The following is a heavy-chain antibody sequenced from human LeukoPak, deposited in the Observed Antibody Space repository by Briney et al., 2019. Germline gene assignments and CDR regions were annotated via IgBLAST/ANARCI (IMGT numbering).Heavy chain of an antibody. J-gene: IGHJ4*02. CDR1: GFTFSSYA. D-gene: IGHD3-22*01. CDR2: ISGSGDST. Sequence: GGSLRLSCAASGFTFSSYAMSWVRQAPGKGLEWVSAISGSGDSTYYADSVKGRFTISRDNSKDTLYLQMSSVRVDDTAVYYCARDRGRYYDSRGFYWGYYFDFWGQGILVTVST. V-gene: IGHV3-23*01. CDR3: ARDRGRYYDSRGFYWGYYFDF.